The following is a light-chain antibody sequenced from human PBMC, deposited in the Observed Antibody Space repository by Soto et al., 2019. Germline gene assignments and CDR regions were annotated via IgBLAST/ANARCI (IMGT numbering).Light chain of an antibody. CDR1: QRISAF. V-gene: IGKV1-39*01. J-gene: IGKJ3*01. CDR3: QQLQRTPFT. Sequence: DIQMTQSPSSVSAFVGESVTITCHASQRISAFLNWYHQKPGKAPKLLIYSASYLQSGVPSNFSGSGSGTDFTLTISSLQPEDFATYHCQQLQRTPFTFGPGTTVDV. CDR2: SAS.